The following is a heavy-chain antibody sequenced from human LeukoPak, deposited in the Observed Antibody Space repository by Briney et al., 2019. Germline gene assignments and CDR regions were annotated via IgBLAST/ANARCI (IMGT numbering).Heavy chain of an antibody. J-gene: IGHJ4*02. CDR2: ITGNGSSI. CDR1: GFTFTTYT. Sequence: GGSLRLSCVGSGFTFTTYTMHWVRQAPGKALEWVSAITGNGSSIYYSGPLKGRFTISRDNAKNSVYLHMTGLSAAGTAVYYCATWDDLPLDHWGQGTLVTVSS. D-gene: IGHD1-1*01. V-gene: IGHV3-21*01. CDR3: ATWDDLPLDH.